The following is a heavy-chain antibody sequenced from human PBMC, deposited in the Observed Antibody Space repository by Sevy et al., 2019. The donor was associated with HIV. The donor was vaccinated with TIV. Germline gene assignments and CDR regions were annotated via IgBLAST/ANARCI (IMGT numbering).Heavy chain of an antibody. CDR2: ISPTSSYI. V-gene: IGHV3-21*01. J-gene: IGHJ5*02. Sequence: GGSLRLSCAASGFTFSIYTLNWVRQAPGKGLEWVSSISPTSSYIYYADSVEGRFSISRDNAKNSLFLQMNSLRADDTAIYYCAKEDSNGVCYSSWGQGTLVTVSS. D-gene: IGHD2-21*01. CDR1: GFTFSIYT. CDR3: AKEDSNGVCYSS.